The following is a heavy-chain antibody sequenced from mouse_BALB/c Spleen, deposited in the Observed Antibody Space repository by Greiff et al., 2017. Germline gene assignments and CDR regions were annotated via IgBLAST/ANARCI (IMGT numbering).Heavy chain of an antibody. CDR2: ISSGGSYT. J-gene: IGHJ1*01. Sequence: EVQLVESGGDLVKPGGSLKLSCAASGFTFSSYGMSWVRQTPDKRLEWVATISSGGSYTYYPDSVKGRFTISRDNAKNTLYLQMSSLKSEDTAMYYCARQGLPHWYFDVWGAGTTVTVSS. CDR3: ARQGLPHWYFDV. V-gene: IGHV5-6*01. CDR1: GFTFSSYG. D-gene: IGHD2-2*01.